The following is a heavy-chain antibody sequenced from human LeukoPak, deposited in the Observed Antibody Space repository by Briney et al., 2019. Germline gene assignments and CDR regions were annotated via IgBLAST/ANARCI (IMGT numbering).Heavy chain of an antibody. V-gene: IGHV3-30-3*01. CDR2: ISYDGSNK. CDR1: GFTFSSYA. D-gene: IGHD2-15*01. Sequence: GGSLRLSCAASGFTFSSYAMHWVRQAPGKGLEWVAVISYDGSNKYYADSVKGRFTISRDNSKSTLYLQMNSPRAEDTAVYYCAKDRVVVAANYFDCWGQGTLVTVSS. J-gene: IGHJ4*02. CDR3: AKDRVVVAANYFDC.